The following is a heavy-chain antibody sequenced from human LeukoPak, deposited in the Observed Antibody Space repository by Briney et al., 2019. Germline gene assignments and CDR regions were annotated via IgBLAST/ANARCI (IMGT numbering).Heavy chain of an antibody. D-gene: IGHD4-11*01. CDR1: GFAFSSYG. J-gene: IGHJ4*02. Sequence: GRSLRLSCAASGFAFSSYGMHWARQAPGKGLEWVAVISYDGSNKYYADSVKGRFTISRDNSKNTLYLQMNSLRAEDTAVYYCAKEMTTWFYYFDYWGQGTLVTVSS. V-gene: IGHV3-30*18. CDR3: AKEMTTWFYYFDY. CDR2: ISYDGSNK.